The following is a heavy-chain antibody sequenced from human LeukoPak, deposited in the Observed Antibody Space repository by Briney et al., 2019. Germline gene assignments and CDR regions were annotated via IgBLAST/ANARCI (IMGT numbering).Heavy chain of an antibody. Sequence: PSETLSLTCAVSGGSITNNHCWSWVRQPPGKGLEWIGEIYHSGNTNYNPSLKSRVTISVDKSKNQFSLELTSVTAADTAVYYCARNPTLWGQGTLVTVSS. V-gene: IGHV4-4*02. CDR2: IYHSGNT. CDR1: GGSITNNHC. CDR3: ARNPTL. J-gene: IGHJ4*02.